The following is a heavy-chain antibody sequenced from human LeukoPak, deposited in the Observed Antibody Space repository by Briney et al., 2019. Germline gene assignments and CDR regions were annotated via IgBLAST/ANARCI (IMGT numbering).Heavy chain of an antibody. CDR1: GFPFSSYS. V-gene: IGHV3-21*01. Sequence: GGSLRLSCAASGFPFSSYSMNWVRQAPGKGLEWVASIGSSRRYIYHADSVRGRFTISGDNAEKSLYLEMNSLRVEDTAVYYCTRGLEYSSTDAFDIWGQGIMVTVSS. D-gene: IGHD6-6*01. CDR2: IGSSRRYI. J-gene: IGHJ3*02. CDR3: TRGLEYSSTDAFDI.